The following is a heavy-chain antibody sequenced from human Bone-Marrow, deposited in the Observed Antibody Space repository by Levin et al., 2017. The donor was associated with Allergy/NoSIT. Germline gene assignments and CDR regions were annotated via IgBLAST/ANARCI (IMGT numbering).Heavy chain of an antibody. Sequence: GGSLRLSCAASGFTFSTYWMHWVRQAPGKGLVWVSRIQSNGKTNYADSVKGRFTISRDNAKNTLYLQMNSLTVEDTAVYSCARDRFYSDSGSNFSWIDPWGQGTLVTVSS. V-gene: IGHV3-74*01. J-gene: IGHJ5*02. CDR3: ARDRFYSDSGSNFSWIDP. CDR1: GFTFSTYW. D-gene: IGHD3-10*01. CDR2: IQSNGKT.